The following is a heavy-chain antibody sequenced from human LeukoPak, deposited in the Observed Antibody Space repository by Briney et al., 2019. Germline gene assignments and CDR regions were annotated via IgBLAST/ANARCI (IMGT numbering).Heavy chain of an antibody. D-gene: IGHD2-2*01. J-gene: IGHJ3*02. Sequence: SETLSLTCTVSGGSISSSSYYWGWIRQPPGKGLEWIGSIYYSGSTYYNPSLKSRVTISVDTSKNQFSLKLSSVTAADTAVYYCARRDPIPSDAFDIWGQGTMVTVSS. CDR3: ARRDPIPSDAFDI. CDR1: GGSISSSSYY. CDR2: IYYSGST. V-gene: IGHV4-39*01.